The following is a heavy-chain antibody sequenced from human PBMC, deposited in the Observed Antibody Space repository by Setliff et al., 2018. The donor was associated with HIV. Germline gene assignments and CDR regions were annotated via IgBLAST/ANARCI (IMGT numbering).Heavy chain of an antibody. Sequence: KPSETLSLTCTVSGGSISSGSYYWSWIRQPAGKGLEWIGRIYTSGSTNYNPSLKSRVTISVDTSKNQCSLKLSYVTAADTAVYYCARDLGSGLYYYGMDVWGQGTTVTVSS. CDR1: GGSISSGSYY. V-gene: IGHV4-61*02. CDR3: ARDLGSGLYYYGMDV. CDR2: IYTSGST. J-gene: IGHJ6*02. D-gene: IGHD7-27*01.